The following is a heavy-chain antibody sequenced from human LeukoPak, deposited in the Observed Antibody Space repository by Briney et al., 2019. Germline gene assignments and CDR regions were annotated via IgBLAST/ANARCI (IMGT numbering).Heavy chain of an antibody. V-gene: IGHV4-30-2*01. CDR1: GGSISSGGYS. D-gene: IGHD6-13*01. J-gene: IGHJ4*02. CDR2: IYLSGST. CDR3: ARGSYSSSWYWVY. Sequence: PSQTLSLTCAVSGGSISSGGYSWSWIRQPPGKGLEWIGYIYLSGSTYYNPSLKSRVTISVDRSKNQFSLKLSSVTAADTAVYYCARGSYSSSWYWVYWGQGTLVTVSS.